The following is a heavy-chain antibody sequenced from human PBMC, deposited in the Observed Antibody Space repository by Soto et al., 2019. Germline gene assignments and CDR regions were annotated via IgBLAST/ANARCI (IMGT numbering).Heavy chain of an antibody. CDR1: GASISNFY. Sequence: PSETLSLTCSVSGASISNFYWSWIRQSAGKGLEWIGRLYTRGTTDNNPSLKSRVTMSIDTSKNRVSLSLTSVTAADTAVYYCAKGGTYYFDSWGQGIVVTVSS. CDR2: LYTRGTT. J-gene: IGHJ4*02. D-gene: IGHD3-16*01. V-gene: IGHV4-4*07. CDR3: AKGGTYYFDS.